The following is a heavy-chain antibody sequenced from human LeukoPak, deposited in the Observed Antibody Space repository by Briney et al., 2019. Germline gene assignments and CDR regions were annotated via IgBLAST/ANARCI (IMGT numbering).Heavy chain of an antibody. V-gene: IGHV4-59*01. Sequence: PSETLSLTCTVSGGSISSYYWSWIRQPPGKGLEWIGYIYYSGSTNYNPSLKSRVTISVDTSKNQFSLKLSSVTAADTAVYYCASSLGDSSGYFGYWGQGTLVTVSS. CDR2: IYYSGST. CDR1: GGSISSYY. CDR3: ASSLGDSSGYFGY. J-gene: IGHJ4*02. D-gene: IGHD3-22*01.